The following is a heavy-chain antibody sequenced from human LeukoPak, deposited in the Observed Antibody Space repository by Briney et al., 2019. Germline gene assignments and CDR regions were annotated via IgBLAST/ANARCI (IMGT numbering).Heavy chain of an antibody. CDR1: GFTFSSYW. CDR2: IKQDGSER. J-gene: IGHJ4*02. CDR3: ATGAGCGY. V-gene: IGHV3-7*03. D-gene: IGHD6-19*01. Sequence: GGSLRLSCAASGFTFSSYWMTWVRQAPGKGLEWVANIKQDGSERNYVDSVKGRFTISRDNAKNSLYLQMNTLRDEDTAVYYCATGAGCGYWGQGTLVAVSS.